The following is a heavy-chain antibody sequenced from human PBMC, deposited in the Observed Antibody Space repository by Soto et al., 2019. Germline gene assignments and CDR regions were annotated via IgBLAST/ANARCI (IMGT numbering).Heavy chain of an antibody. CDR2: IIPIFGTA. J-gene: IGHJ6*02. CDR3: ASEVLDTAMVNRLYGMDV. CDR1: GCTFSSYA. Sequence: SVKVSCKASGCTFSSYAISWVRQAPGQGLEWMGGIIPIFGTANYAQKFQGRVTITADESTSTAYMELSSLRSEDTAVYYCASEVLDTAMVNRLYGMDVWGQGTTVTVSS. V-gene: IGHV1-69*13. D-gene: IGHD5-18*01.